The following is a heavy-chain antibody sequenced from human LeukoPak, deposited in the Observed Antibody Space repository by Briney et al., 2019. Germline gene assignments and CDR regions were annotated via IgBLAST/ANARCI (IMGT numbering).Heavy chain of an antibody. CDR3: ASWYDHILTGPYYYYGMDV. CDR2: ISAYNGNT. D-gene: IGHD3-9*01. Sequence: ASVKVSCKASGYTFTSYGISWVRQAPGQGLEWMGWISAYNGNTNYAQKLQGRVTMTTDTSTSTAYMELRSLRSDDTAVYDCASWYDHILTGPYYYYGMDVWGQGTTVTVSS. J-gene: IGHJ6*02. V-gene: IGHV1-18*01. CDR1: GYTFTSYG.